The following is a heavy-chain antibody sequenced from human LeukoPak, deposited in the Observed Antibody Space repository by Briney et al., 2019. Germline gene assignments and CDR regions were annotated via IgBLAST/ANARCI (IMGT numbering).Heavy chain of an antibody. Sequence: GGSLRLSCAASGFTFSTYPMHWVRQAPGKGLEWVAGISSDGSDKHYPDSVKGRLTISRDNSTDTVFLQMNSLRFEDTAVFYCAREDHSSGYAGAIGFDPWGQGTLVTVSS. D-gene: IGHD3-22*01. J-gene: IGHJ5*02. V-gene: IGHV3-30*04. CDR3: AREDHSSGYAGAIGFDP. CDR1: GFTFSTYP. CDR2: ISSDGSDK.